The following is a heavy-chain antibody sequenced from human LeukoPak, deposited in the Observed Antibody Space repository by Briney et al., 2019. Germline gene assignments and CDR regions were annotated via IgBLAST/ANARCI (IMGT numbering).Heavy chain of an antibody. CDR1: GYTFSNSG. V-gene: IGHV1-18*01. CDR3: ARDGTSTDDY. CDR2: ISGNNDNP. J-gene: IGHJ4*02. Sequence: ASVKVSCKASGYTFSNSGINWVRHAPGQGLEWITWISGNNDNPNYGQKFQGRFTVTTDSSTSTAYMELRNLRSDDTAVYYCARDGTSTDDYWGQGTLVTVSS. D-gene: IGHD2-2*01.